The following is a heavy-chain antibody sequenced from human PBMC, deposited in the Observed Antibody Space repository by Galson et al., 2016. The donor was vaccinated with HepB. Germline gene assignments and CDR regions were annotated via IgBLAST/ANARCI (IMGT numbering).Heavy chain of an antibody. CDR2: MSYDGCSK. CDR1: RFTFSTSI. V-gene: IGHV3-30-3*01. J-gene: IGHJ3*01. CDR3: AGEGHTSGRWGDFDV. D-gene: IGHD6-19*01. Sequence: SLRLSCATSRFTFSTSILHWVRQAPGKGLDWVAAMSYDGCSKYYSDSVKGRFTVSRDNSDSKMYLQLDSLSADDTAVYYCAGEGHTSGRWGDFDVWGQGTMVTVSS.